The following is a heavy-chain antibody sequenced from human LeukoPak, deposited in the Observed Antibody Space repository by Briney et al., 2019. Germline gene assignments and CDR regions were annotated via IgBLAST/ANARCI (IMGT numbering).Heavy chain of an antibody. J-gene: IGHJ6*03. D-gene: IGHD3-22*01. Sequence: SETLSLTCAVYGGSFSGYYWTWILQTPEKGLEWIGEMNPSGSTNYNPSLKSRVTISVDTSKNQFSLELSSVTAADTAVYYCARGRQDVTMIVVVMTAVSYYLDVWGKGTTVTVS. CDR1: GGSFSGYY. CDR3: ARGRQDVTMIVVVMTAVSYYLDV. CDR2: MNPSGST. V-gene: IGHV4-34*01.